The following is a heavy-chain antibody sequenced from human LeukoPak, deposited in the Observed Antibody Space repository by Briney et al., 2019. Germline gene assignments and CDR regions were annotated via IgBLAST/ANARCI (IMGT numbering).Heavy chain of an antibody. D-gene: IGHD6-25*01. CDR1: GFTLSSCW. Sequence: GGSLRLSCTASGFTLSSCWMIWVRQAPGKGLECVANINQDGSERYYVDSVKGRFTISRENAKNLLYLQMNSLRAEDTAVYYCAKEDERYFDYWGQGTLVTVSS. CDR3: AKEDERYFDY. J-gene: IGHJ4*02. V-gene: IGHV3-7*03. CDR2: INQDGSER.